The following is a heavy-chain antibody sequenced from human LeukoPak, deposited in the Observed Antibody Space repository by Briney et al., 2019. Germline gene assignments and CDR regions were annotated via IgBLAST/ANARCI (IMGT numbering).Heavy chain of an antibody. V-gene: IGHV4-34*01. CDR3: ATARNAWFDP. J-gene: IGHJ5*02. CDR1: GGSFSGYY. Sequence: SETLSLTCAVYGGSFSGYYWSWIRQPPGKGLEWIGEINHSGSTNYNPSLKSRVTISVDTSKNQFSLKLSSVTAADTAVYYCATARNAWFDPWGQGTLVTVSS. CDR2: INHSGST.